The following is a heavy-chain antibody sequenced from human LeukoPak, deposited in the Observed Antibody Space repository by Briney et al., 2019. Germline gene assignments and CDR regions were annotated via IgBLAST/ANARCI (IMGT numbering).Heavy chain of an antibody. CDR2: ISASGGST. D-gene: IGHD1-26*01. J-gene: IGHJ4*02. CDR1: GFTFSSSA. Sequence: GGSLRLSCAASGFTFSSSAMSWVRQVPGKGLEWVSGISASGGSTYYADSVRGRFTNSRDNSKNTLYVQMNSLRDEDTAVYYCAKGQRWESPHYLDSWGQGTLVTVSS. V-gene: IGHV3-23*01. CDR3: AKGQRWESPHYLDS.